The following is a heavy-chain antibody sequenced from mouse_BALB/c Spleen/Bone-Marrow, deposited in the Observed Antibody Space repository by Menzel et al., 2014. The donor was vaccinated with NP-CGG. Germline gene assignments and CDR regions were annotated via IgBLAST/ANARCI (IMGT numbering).Heavy chain of an antibody. Sequence: DVMLVESGRGLMKPGGSLKLSCAASGFTFSDYYMYWVRQTPEKRLEWVATISDGGTYSYYADSVKGRFTISRDNAKSNLYLQVNSLKSEDTAMYYCARDMGDYWGQGTTLTVSS. CDR2: ISDGGTYS. CDR1: GFTFSDYY. CDR3: ARDMGDY. J-gene: IGHJ2*01. V-gene: IGHV5-4*02. D-gene: IGHD1-1*02.